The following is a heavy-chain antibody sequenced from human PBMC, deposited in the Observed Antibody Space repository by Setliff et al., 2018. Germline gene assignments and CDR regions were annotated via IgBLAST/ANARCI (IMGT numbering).Heavy chain of an antibody. D-gene: IGHD3-3*01. CDR3: AKDFWSGYVSYLDP. CDR1: GFTFRSYS. Sequence: GGSLRLSCAASGFTFRSYSMKWVRQAPGKGLEWVSYISSSSSTIYYADSVKGRFTISRDNAKNSLYLQMSDLRAEDTAVYYCAKDFWSGYVSYLDPWGQGTLVTVSS. V-gene: IGHV3-48*01. CDR2: ISSSSSTI. J-gene: IGHJ5*02.